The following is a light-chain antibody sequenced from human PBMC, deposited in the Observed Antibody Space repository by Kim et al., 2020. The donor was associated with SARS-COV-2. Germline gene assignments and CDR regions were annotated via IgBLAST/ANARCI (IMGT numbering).Light chain of an antibody. CDR1: KLGDRY. J-gene: IGLJ2*01. V-gene: IGLV3-1*01. CDR3: QAWDSSVVV. CDR2: QDG. Sequence: VSPGQTASITCSGDKLGDRYANWYRQKPGQSPVVVIYQDGDRPSGIPERFSGSSSGNTATLTISGTQAMDEADYYCQAWDSSVVVFGGGTQLTVL.